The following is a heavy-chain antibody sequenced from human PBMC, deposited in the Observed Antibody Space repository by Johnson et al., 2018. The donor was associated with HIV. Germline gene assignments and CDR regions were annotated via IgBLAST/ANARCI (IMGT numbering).Heavy chain of an antibody. Sequence: QVQLVESGGGLVKPGGSLRLSCAASGFTFSNAWMSWVRQAPGKGLEWVAVISNDGNSKYYTESLKGRITISRDNSMKTLYLQMNSLRPEDTAVYYCASLGYTSGWIVSDDGFDVWGQGTLVTVSS. CDR2: ISNDGNSK. CDR3: ASLGYTSGWIVSDDGFDV. D-gene: IGHD6-19*01. V-gene: IGHV3-30-3*01. J-gene: IGHJ3*01. CDR1: GFTFSNAW.